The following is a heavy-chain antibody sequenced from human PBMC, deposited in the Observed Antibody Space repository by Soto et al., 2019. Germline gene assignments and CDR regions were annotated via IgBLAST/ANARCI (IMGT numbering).Heavy chain of an antibody. V-gene: IGHV4-30-4*01. Sequence: SETLSLTCTVSGASISSGDYYWTWIRQPPEKGLEWIGYIYYSGTTYYNPSLKSRVSISLDTSKNRFPLQLTSVTAADTGVYYCALRFGTAWGQGTTVTVSS. CDR1: GASISSGDYY. CDR3: ALRFGTA. CDR2: IYYSGTT. D-gene: IGHD5-12*01. J-gene: IGHJ6*02.